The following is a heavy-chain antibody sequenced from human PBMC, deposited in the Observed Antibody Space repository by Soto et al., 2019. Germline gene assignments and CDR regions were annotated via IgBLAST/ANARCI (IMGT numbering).Heavy chain of an antibody. CDR3: ARRYGVYFDY. CDR2: IYYSGST. V-gene: IGHV4-59*08. D-gene: IGHD4-17*01. J-gene: IGHJ4*02. CDR1: GGSISSYY. Sequence: QVQLQESGPGLVKPSETLSLTCTVSGGSISSYYWSWIRQPPGKGLEWIGYIYYSGSTNYNPSLKSRVTISVDTSKNQFSLKLSSVTAADTAVYYCARRYGVYFDYCGQGTLVTVSS.